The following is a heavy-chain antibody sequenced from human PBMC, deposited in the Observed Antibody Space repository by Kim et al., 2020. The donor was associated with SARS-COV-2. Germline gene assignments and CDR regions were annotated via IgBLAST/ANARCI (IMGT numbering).Heavy chain of an antibody. D-gene: IGHD3-22*01. CDR2: MNPNSCNT. Sequence: ASVKVFCKASGYTFTSYDINSVRQATGQGLEWLGWMNPNSCNTGYAQKFQGRVTMTRNTSISTAYMELSTLRSEDTALYYCAIGRRPMIVVFIAPHYYH. CDR1: GYTFTSYD. J-gene: IGHJ6*01. CDR3: AIGRRPMIVVFIAPHYYH. V-gene: IGHV1-8*01.